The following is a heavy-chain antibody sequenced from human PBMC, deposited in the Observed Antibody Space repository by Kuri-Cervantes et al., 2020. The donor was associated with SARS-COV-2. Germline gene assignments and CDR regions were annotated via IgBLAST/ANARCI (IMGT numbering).Heavy chain of an antibody. CDR3: AKDIGTRSTNFVTYGY. J-gene: IGHJ4*02. D-gene: IGHD2/OR15-2a*01. CDR2: TSYDGSNA. Sequence: GGSLRLSCAASGFIFSNYGMHWVRQSPGKGLEWVAFTSYDGSNAYYADSVRGRFTVSRDNSKNTLSLQMNGLRAEDTAVYYCAKDIGTRSTNFVTYGYWGQGDLVTVSS. V-gene: IGHV3-30*18. CDR1: GFIFSNYG.